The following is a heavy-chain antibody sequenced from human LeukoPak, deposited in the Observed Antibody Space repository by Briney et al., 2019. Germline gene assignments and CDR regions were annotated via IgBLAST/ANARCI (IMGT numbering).Heavy chain of an antibody. V-gene: IGHV1-18*01. CDR1: GDTFTSYG. CDR3: GRDGRVATLLACMDV. CDR2: ISAYNGNT. D-gene: IGHD5-12*01. Sequence: ASVKVSCKASGDTFTSYGISWVRQAPGQGPEWMGWISAYNGNTNYAQKLQGRVTMTTDASTITAYMELKSLKTDYTAVEYFGRDGRVATLLACMDVWGQGTLVTVSS. J-gene: IGHJ6*02.